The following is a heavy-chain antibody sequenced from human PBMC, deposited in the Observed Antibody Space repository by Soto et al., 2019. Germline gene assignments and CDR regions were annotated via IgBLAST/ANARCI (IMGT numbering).Heavy chain of an antibody. V-gene: IGHV4-59*01. D-gene: IGHD1-26*01. J-gene: IGHJ3*02. Sequence: PSETLSLTCTVSGGSISSYYWSWIRQPPGKGLEWIGYIYYSGSTNYSPSLKSRVTISVDTSKNQFSLKLSSVTAADTAVYYCARDWPSGVTRPGAFDIWGQGTMVTVSS. CDR2: IYYSGST. CDR3: ARDWPSGVTRPGAFDI. CDR1: GGSISSYY.